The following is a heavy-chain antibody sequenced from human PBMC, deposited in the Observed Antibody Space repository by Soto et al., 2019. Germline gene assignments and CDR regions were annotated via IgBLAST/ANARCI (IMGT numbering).Heavy chain of an antibody. CDR2: ISAYNGNT. CDR1: GYTFISYG. Sequence: QVQLVQSGAEVKKPGASVKVSCKASGYTFISYGISWVRQAPGQGLEWMGWISAYNGNTNYAQKLQGRVTMTTDTSTSTAYMELRSLRSDDTAVYYCARETNFWSGYYYYYYGMDVWGQGTTVTVSS. D-gene: IGHD3-3*01. CDR3: ARETNFWSGYYYYYYGMDV. V-gene: IGHV1-18*01. J-gene: IGHJ6*02.